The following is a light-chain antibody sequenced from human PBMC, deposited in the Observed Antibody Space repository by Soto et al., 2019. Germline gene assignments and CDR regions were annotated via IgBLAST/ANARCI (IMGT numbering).Light chain of an antibody. Sequence: QSVLTQPPSASGTPGQRVTISCSGSSSNIGSNTVNWYQQLPGTAPKLLIYSNNQRPSGVPDRLSGSKSGTSASLAISGLQSEDEADYYCAAWDASLNGVVFGGGTKLTVL. CDR2: SNN. CDR1: SSNIGSNT. V-gene: IGLV1-44*01. J-gene: IGLJ2*01. CDR3: AAWDASLNGVV.